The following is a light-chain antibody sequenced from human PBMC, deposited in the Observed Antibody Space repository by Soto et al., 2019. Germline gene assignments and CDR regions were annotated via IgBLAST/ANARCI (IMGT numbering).Light chain of an antibody. Sequence: QSALTQPASVSGPPGQSITISCTGSTSDIGTYNYVSWYQQHPGKAPKLIIYDVTHRPSGVSNRFSGSKSGNTASLTISGLQAEDDADYYCSSYTTDITPYVFGTGTKVTVL. CDR1: TSDIGTYNY. CDR2: DVT. J-gene: IGLJ1*01. CDR3: SSYTTDITPYV. V-gene: IGLV2-14*03.